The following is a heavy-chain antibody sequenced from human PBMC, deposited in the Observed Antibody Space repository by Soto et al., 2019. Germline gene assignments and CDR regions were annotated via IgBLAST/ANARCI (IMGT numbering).Heavy chain of an antibody. Sequence: PGGSLRLSCAASGFTFSSYAMHWVRQAPGKGLEWVAVISYDGSNKYYADSVKGRFTISRDNSKNTLYLQMNSLRAEDTATYYCTIARCIGDHRYRPAYWGHGTLVTVSS. CDR2: ISYDGSNK. V-gene: IGHV3-30-3*01. J-gene: IGHJ1*01. D-gene: IGHD3-16*02. CDR3: TIARCIGDHRYRPAY. CDR1: GFTFSSYA.